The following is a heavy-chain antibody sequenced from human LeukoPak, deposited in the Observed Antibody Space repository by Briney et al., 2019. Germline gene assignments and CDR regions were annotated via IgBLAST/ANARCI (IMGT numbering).Heavy chain of an antibody. CDR3: AKVVHSGYGNNWFDP. J-gene: IGHJ5*02. CDR1: GFTFSSYS. Sequence: HPGGSLRLSCAASGFTFSSYSMNWVRQAPGKGLEWVSHITASGTAMFYADSVKGRFTISRDNAKNSLYLQMNSLRAEDTAVYYCAKVVHSGYGNNWFDPWGQGTLVTVSS. V-gene: IGHV3-48*01. CDR2: ITASGTAM. D-gene: IGHD5-12*01.